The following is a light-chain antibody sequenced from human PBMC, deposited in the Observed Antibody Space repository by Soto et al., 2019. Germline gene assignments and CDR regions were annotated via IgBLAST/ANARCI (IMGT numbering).Light chain of an antibody. J-gene: IGKJ1*01. Sequence: AIRMTQSPSSFSASTGDRVTITCRASQGISSYLAWYQQKPGKAPKLLIYAASTLQSGVPSRFSGSGSGTGFTLTISCLQSEDFATDYCQQYYSYPRTFGQGTKVEIK. CDR3: QQYYSYPRT. CDR1: QGISSY. V-gene: IGKV1-8*01. CDR2: AAS.